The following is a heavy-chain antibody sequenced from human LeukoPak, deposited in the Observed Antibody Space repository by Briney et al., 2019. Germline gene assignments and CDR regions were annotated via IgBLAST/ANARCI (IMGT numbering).Heavy chain of an antibody. CDR2: ISHSSTYI. J-gene: IGHJ4*02. CDR3: VKKWFGELYHYFDY. D-gene: IGHD3-10*01. CDR1: GFTFSSYS. Sequence: PGGSLRLSCAASGFTFSSYSMNWARQAPGKGLEWVSSISHSSTYIYYADSVKGRFTISRDNAKNSLYLQMNSLSAEDTAVYYCVKKWFGELYHYFDYWGQGTLVTVSS. V-gene: IGHV3-21*01.